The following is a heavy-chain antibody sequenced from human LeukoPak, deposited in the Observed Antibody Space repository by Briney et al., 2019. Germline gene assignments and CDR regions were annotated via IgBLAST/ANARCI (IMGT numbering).Heavy chain of an antibody. D-gene: IGHD3-22*01. J-gene: IGHJ4*02. CDR3: AKDSDSSGSSTSPFDY. V-gene: IGHV3-9*01. Sequence: HPGGSLRLSCAASGFTFDDYAMHWVRQAPGKGLEWVSGISWNSGSIGYADPVKGRFTISRDNAKNSLYLQMNSLRAEDTALYYCAKDSDSSGSSTSPFDYWGQGTLVTVSS. CDR1: GFTFDDYA. CDR2: ISWNSGSI.